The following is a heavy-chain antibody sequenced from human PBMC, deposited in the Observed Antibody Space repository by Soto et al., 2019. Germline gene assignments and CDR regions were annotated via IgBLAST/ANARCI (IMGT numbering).Heavy chain of an antibody. J-gene: IGHJ5*02. D-gene: IGHD2-2*01. CDR2: INHSGST. CDR3: ARGGIVVVPARGWFDP. Sequence: SETLSRTCAVSGGSFSDYYWSWIRQPPGKGLEWIGEINHSGSTNYNPSLKSRVTISVDTSKNQFSLKLSSVTAADTAVYYCARGGIVVVPARGWFDPWGQGTLVTVSS. V-gene: IGHV4-34*01. CDR1: GGSFSDYY.